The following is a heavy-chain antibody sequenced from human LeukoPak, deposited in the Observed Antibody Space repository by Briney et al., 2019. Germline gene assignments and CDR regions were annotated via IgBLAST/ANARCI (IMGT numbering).Heavy chain of an antibody. V-gene: IGHV1-18*01. CDR1: GYTFTSYG. CDR3: ARRGGCISTSCNLDY. D-gene: IGHD2-2*01. CDR2: ISAYNGNT. J-gene: IGHJ4*02. Sequence: ASVKVSCKASGYTFTSYGISWVRQAPGQGLEWMGWISAYNGNTNYAQKLQGRVTLTRDTSTSTVYMDLSSLGSEDTAIYYCARRGGCISTSCNLDYWGQGTLVTVSS.